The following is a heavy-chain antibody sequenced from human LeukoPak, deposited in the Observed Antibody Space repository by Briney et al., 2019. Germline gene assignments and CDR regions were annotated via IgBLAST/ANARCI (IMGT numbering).Heavy chain of an antibody. Sequence: PGRSLRLSCAASGFTFSSYAMHWVRQAPGKGLEWVAVISYDGSNKYYADSVKGRFTISRDNSKNTLYLQMNSLRAEDTAVYYCARGRAPQIVATIDGVFDYWGQGTLVTVSS. CDR1: GFTFSSYA. CDR2: ISYDGSNK. V-gene: IGHV3-30-3*01. J-gene: IGHJ4*02. D-gene: IGHD5-12*01. CDR3: ARGRAPQIVATIDGVFDY.